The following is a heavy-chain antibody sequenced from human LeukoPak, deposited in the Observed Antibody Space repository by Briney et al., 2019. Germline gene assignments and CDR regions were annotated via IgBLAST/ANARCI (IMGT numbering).Heavy chain of an antibody. J-gene: IGHJ5*01. Sequence: PGGSQSLSCAASGFTFSSYGMHWVSQAPGKGLEWVAVISYDGSNKYYADSVMGRFTIHRDKSKNTLYLQMDSLRAEDTAVYYCAKENYDILTGARTGFDPWGQGTLVDLSS. CDR3: AKENYDILTGARTGFDP. D-gene: IGHD3-9*01. CDR1: GFTFSSYG. CDR2: ISYDGSNK. V-gene: IGHV3-30*18.